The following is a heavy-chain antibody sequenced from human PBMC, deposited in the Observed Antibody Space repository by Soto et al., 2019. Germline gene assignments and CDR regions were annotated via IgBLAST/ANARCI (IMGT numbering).Heavy chain of an antibody. J-gene: IGHJ4*02. D-gene: IGHD2-15*01. CDR3: ARASAAATSGVVY. Sequence: VQLVQSGAEVKKPGASVKVSCRTSGYSFPGYYIHWLRQAPGQGLQWMGWFNPNSGGANSAQTFQGRVTMTRDSSLSTVYMELSTLTSDDTAVYYCARASAAATSGVVYWGQGTLVTGSS. CDR1: GYSFPGYY. CDR2: FNPNSGGA. V-gene: IGHV1-2*02.